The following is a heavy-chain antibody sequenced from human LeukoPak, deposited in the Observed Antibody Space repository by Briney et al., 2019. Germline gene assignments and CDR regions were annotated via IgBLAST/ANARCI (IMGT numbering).Heavy chain of an antibody. D-gene: IGHD3-10*01. Sequence: PGGSLRLSCTASGFTFSHYWMSWVRQAQGKGLEWVGRIKSKTDGETTDYAAPVRGRFTISRDDSKNTLYLQKNSLKTEDTAVYYCTTDEWVTMVRGTYFDYWGQGTLVTVSS. J-gene: IGHJ4*02. CDR2: IKSKTDGETT. V-gene: IGHV3-15*01. CDR3: TTDEWVTMVRGTYFDY. CDR1: GFTFSHYW.